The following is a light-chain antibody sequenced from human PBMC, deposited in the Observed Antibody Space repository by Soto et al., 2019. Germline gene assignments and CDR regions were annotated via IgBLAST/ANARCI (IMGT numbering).Light chain of an antibody. Sequence: DIQMTQSPSSLSASVGDRVTITCRASQGISNYLAWYQQKPGKVPKLLIYAASTLQSGVPSRFSGSGSGTDFTLTISSLQPEDVENSYCQKYNSAPLTFGQGTRLEIK. CDR2: AAS. CDR3: QKYNSAPLT. CDR1: QGISNY. V-gene: IGKV1-27*01. J-gene: IGKJ5*01.